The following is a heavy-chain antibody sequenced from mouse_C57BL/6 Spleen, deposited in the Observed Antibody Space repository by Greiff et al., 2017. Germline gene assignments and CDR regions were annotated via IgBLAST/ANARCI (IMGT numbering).Heavy chain of an antibody. J-gene: IGHJ2*01. CDR2: ISGGGGNT. CDR1: GFTFSSYT. D-gene: IGHD2-3*01. V-gene: IGHV5-9*01. CDR3: ARQGGYYGFDY. Sequence: EVKLVESGGGLVKPGGSLKLSCAASGFTFSSYTMSWVRQTPEKRLEWVATISGGGGNTYYPDSVKGRFTISRDNAKNTLYLQMSSLRSEDTALYYCARQGGYYGFDYWGQGTTLTVSS.